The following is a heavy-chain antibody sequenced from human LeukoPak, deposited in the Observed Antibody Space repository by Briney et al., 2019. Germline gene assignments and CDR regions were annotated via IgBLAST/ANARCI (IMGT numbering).Heavy chain of an antibody. J-gene: IGHJ4*02. D-gene: IGHD3-22*01. CDR3: ARALDSSGLLY. Sequence: SETLSLTCTVSGDSISSSSYYWGWIRQPPGKGLEWIGSIYYSGSTYYNPSLRSRVSISVDTSKNQFSLKLSSVTAADTAVYYCARALDSSGLLYWGQGTLVTVSS. V-gene: IGHV4-39*01. CDR1: GDSISSSSYY. CDR2: IYYSGST.